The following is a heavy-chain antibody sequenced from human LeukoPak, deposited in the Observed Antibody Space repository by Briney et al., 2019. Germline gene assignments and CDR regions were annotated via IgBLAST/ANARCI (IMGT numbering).Heavy chain of an antibody. J-gene: IGHJ6*03. CDR3: ARGMTTTISYYYYYMDV. D-gene: IGHD4-11*01. CDR2: ISYSGNS. V-gene: IGHV4-59*12. Sequence: SETLSLTCTVSGGSISGYHWSWIRQPPGRGLEWIGHISYSGNSNYNPSLRSRVTISVDESKDQLSLKLSSVTAADTAVYYCARGMTTTISYYYYYMDVWGKGTTVTVSS. CDR1: GGSISGYH.